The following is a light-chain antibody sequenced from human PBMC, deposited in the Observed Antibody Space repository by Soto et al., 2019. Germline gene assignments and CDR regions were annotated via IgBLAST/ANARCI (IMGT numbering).Light chain of an antibody. Sequence: QSVVTQPPSASGTPGQGVTISCSGSSSNIGGNTVNWYQQLRGPARKLLIYSNSLPPSVVPARFSGSKSGSSATLALSGLESEAEADDHCASWDYSLNCVVFGGGTKLTVL. V-gene: IGLV1-44*01. CDR1: SSNIGGNT. CDR3: ASWDYSLNCVV. CDR2: SNS. J-gene: IGLJ2*01.